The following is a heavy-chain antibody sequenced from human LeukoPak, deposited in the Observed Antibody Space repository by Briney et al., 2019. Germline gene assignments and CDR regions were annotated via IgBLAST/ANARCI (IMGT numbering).Heavy chain of an antibody. V-gene: IGHV1-69*01. Sequence: GSSVKVSCKASGGTFSSYAISWVRQAPGQGLEWMGGIIPIFGTANYAQKFQGRVTITADESTSTAYMELSSLRSEDTAVYYRARGRCSTSCHKDYYYMDVWGKGTTVTVSS. D-gene: IGHD2-2*02. CDR1: GGTFSSYA. CDR2: IIPIFGTA. J-gene: IGHJ6*03. CDR3: ARGRCSTSCHKDYYYMDV.